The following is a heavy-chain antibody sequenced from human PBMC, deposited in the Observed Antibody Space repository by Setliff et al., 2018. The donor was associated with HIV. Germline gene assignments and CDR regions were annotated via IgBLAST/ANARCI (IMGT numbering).Heavy chain of an antibody. CDR1: GGSISSGSYY. Sequence: TSETLSLTCTVSGGSISSGSYYWSWIRQPAGKGLEWIGRIYTSGSTNYNPSLKSRVTISVDTSKNQFSLKLNSVTAADTAVYYCARGTIDLWFGELPLDYWGQGTLVTVSS. V-gene: IGHV4-61*02. D-gene: IGHD3-10*01. CDR2: IYTSGST. J-gene: IGHJ4*02. CDR3: ARGTIDLWFGELPLDY.